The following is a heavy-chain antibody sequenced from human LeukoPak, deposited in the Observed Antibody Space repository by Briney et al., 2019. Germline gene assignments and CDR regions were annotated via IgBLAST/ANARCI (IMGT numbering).Heavy chain of an antibody. CDR2: IIPIFGTA. J-gene: IGHJ6*03. Sequence: PVKVSCKASGGTFSSYAISWVRQAPGQGLEWMGGIIPIFGTAKYAQKFQGRVTITADESTSTAYMELSSLRSEDTAVYYCARLVRKTYYYGSGSRYMDVWGKGTTVTVSS. CDR3: ARLVRKTYYYGSGSRYMDV. V-gene: IGHV1-69*13. CDR1: GGTFSSYA. D-gene: IGHD3-10*01.